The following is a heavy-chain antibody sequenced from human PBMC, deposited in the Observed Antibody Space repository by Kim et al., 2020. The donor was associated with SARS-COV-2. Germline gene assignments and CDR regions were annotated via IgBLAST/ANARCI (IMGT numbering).Heavy chain of an antibody. J-gene: IGHJ6*02. CDR1: GFTFSSYS. D-gene: IGHD6-19*01. Sequence: GGSLRLSCAASGFTFSSYSMNWVRQAPGQGLEWVSSISSSSSYIYYADSVKGRFTISRDNAKNSLCLQMNSLRAEDTAVYYCASSLGVAVAVYGMDVWG. CDR3: ASSLGVAVAVYGMDV. V-gene: IGHV3-21*01. CDR2: ISSSSSYI.